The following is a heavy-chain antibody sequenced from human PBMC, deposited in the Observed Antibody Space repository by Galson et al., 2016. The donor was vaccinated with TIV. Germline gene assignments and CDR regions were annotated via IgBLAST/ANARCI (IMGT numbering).Heavy chain of an antibody. D-gene: IGHD1-26*01. J-gene: IGHJ1*01. CDR3: ARWADSGSYYDYFQH. CDR1: GGSISNAGYF. Sequence: TCNVSGGSISNAGYFWSWIRLHPGKGLEWIGNIYYSGSNYYNPSLKSRVTMSVDKSQNQFSLNLRSVTAADTAVYYCARWADSGSYYDYFQHWGQGTLVTVSS. V-gene: IGHV4-31*03. CDR2: IYYSGSN.